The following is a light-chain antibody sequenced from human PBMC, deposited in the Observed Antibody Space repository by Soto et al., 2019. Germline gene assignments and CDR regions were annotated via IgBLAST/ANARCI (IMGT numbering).Light chain of an antibody. V-gene: IGLV2-14*01. CDR2: EVS. J-gene: IGLJ1*01. CDR1: SSDVGGYNY. Sequence: SVLTQPASVSGSPGQSITISCTGTSSDVGGYNYVSWYQQHPGKAPRVMIYEVSNRPSGVSNRFSGSKSGNTASLTISGLQAEDEADYYCSSYTSSSTLNYVFXTGTKVTVL. CDR3: SSYTSSSTLNYV.